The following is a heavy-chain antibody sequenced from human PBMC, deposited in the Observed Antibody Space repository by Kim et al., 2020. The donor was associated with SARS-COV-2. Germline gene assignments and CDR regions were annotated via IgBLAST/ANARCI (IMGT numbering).Heavy chain of an antibody. V-gene: IGHV4-34*01. J-gene: IGHJ4*02. CDR2: INHSGST. D-gene: IGHD6-6*01. Sequence: SETLSLTCAVYGGSFSGYYWSWIRQPPGKGLEWIGEINHSGSTNYNPSLKSRVTISVDTSKNQFSLKLSSVTAADTAVYYCARGHLSLPWLSSIAARLGLTAPYYFDYWGQGTLVTVSS. CDR3: ARGHLSLPWLSSIAARLGLTAPYYFDY. CDR1: GGSFSGYY.